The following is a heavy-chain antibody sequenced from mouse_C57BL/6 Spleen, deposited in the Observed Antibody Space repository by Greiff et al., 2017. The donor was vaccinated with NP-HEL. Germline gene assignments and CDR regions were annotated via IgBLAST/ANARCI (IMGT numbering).Heavy chain of an antibody. D-gene: IGHD2-4*01. Sequence: VESEGGLVQPGSSMKLSCTASGFTFSDYYMAWVRQVPEKGLEWVANINYDGSSTYYLDSLKSRFIISRDNAKNILYLQMSSLKSEDTATYYCARGYDYPYWYFDVWGTGTTVTVSS. CDR2: INYDGSST. V-gene: IGHV5-16*01. CDR1: GFTFSDYY. J-gene: IGHJ1*03. CDR3: ARGYDYPYWYFDV.